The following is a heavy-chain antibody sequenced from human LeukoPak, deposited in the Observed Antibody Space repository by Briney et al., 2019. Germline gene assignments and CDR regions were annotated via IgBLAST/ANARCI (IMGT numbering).Heavy chain of an antibody. CDR2: INPSGGST. CDR1: GYTFTGYY. J-gene: IGHJ6*02. Sequence: ASVKVSCKASGYTFTGYYMHWVRQAPGQGLEWMGIINPSGGSTSYAQKFQGRVTMTRDTSTSTVYMELSSLRSEDTAVYYCARDQGYYYGMDVWGQGTTVTASS. V-gene: IGHV1-46*01. CDR3: ARDQGYYYGMDV.